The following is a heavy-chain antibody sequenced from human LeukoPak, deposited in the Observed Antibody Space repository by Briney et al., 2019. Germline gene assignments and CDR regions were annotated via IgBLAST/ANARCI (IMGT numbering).Heavy chain of an antibody. J-gene: IGHJ4*02. CDR3: ARGGLASSGWYY. Sequence: GGSLRLSCAPSGFTFSSYGMHWVRQAPGKGLEWVSSISSSGSYIYYADSVKGRFTISRDNAKNSLYLQMNSLRAEDTAVYYCARGGLASSGWYYWGQGTLVTVSS. CDR2: ISSSGSYI. CDR1: GFTFSSYG. V-gene: IGHV3-21*01. D-gene: IGHD6-19*01.